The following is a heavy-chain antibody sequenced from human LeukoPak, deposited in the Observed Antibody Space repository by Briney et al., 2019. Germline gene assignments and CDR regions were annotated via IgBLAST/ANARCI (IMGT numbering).Heavy chain of an antibody. CDR1: GYTFTGYY. D-gene: IGHD4-17*01. CDR2: INPNSGGT. Sequence: ASVKVSCKASGYTFTGYYMHWVRQAPGQGLEWMGWINPNSGGTNYAQKFQGRVTMTRDTSISTAYMELSRLRSDDTAVYYCARRGIGGTNDYGDYSLGYWGQGTLVTVSS. J-gene: IGHJ4*02. CDR3: ARRGIGGTNDYGDYSLGY. V-gene: IGHV1-2*02.